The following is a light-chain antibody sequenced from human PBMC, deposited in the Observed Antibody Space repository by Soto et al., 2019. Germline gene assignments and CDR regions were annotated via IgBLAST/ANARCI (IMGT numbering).Light chain of an antibody. Sequence: QSALTQPAAVSESPGQSITISFAGTSSDVGGYNDVSCYQEHADKAPKLLGHEVINRPSGVSNRFSGSRSGNTASLTISGLQAEDAADYYCTSYTSISTYVFGTGTKVTVL. CDR3: TSYTSISTYV. CDR1: SSDVGGYND. J-gene: IGLJ1*01. CDR2: EVI. V-gene: IGLV2-14*01.